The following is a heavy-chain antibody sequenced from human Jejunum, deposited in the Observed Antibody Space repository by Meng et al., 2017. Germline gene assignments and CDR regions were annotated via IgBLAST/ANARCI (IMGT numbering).Heavy chain of an antibody. CDR3: ARRSLGEMSGDPDY. CDR2: INTYSGSP. Sequence: QVQLVQSGSELKNPGASVTVSCKASGYSFMTYALNWVRQAPGQGLEWMGWINTYSGSPTYAQGFTGRFVFFLDTSVSTAYLQINNLQSDDTAVYYCARRSLGEMSGDPDYWGQGTLVTVSS. CDR1: GYSFMTYA. V-gene: IGHV7-4-1*02. D-gene: IGHD3-16*01. J-gene: IGHJ4*02.